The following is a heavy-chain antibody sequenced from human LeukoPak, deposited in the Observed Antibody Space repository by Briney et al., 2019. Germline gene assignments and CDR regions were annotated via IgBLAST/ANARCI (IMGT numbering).Heavy chain of an antibody. D-gene: IGHD2-15*01. V-gene: IGHV1-69*13. CDR2: IIPIFGTA. J-gene: IGHJ3*02. Sequence: ASVKVSCKASGGTFSSYAISWVRQAPGQGLEWMGGIIPIFGTANYAKKFQGKVTITADESTSTAYMELSSLRSEDTAVYYCARDVVVVAAPSGAFDIWGQGTMVTVSS. CDR1: GGTFSSYA. CDR3: ARDVVVVAAPSGAFDI.